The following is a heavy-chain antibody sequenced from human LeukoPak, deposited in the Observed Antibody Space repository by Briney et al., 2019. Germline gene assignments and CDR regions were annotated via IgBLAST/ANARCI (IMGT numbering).Heavy chain of an antibody. J-gene: IGHJ1*01. Sequence: ASVKVSCKASGYTFTGDYMHWVRQAPGQGLEWMGWISAYNGNTNYAQKLQGRVTMTTDTSTSTAYMELRSLRSDDTAVYYCARCLNIVVCGNFQHWGQGTLVTVSS. CDR3: ARCLNIVVCGNFQH. V-gene: IGHV1-18*04. CDR1: GYTFTGDY. D-gene: IGHD2-21*01. CDR2: ISAYNGNT.